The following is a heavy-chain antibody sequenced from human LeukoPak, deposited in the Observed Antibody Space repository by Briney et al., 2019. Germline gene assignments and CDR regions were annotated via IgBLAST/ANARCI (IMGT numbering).Heavy chain of an antibody. CDR1: GFTFSSYW. CDR3: VRGGDSHGFDI. D-gene: IGHD2-21*02. Sequence: HPGGSLRLSCADSGFTFSSYWMHWVRQAPGKGLVWVSRINSDGSSTIYADSVKGRFTISRDNAKNTLYLQMYSLRAEDTAVYYCVRGGDSHGFDIWGQGTMVTVSS. V-gene: IGHV3-74*01. CDR2: INSDGSST. J-gene: IGHJ3*02.